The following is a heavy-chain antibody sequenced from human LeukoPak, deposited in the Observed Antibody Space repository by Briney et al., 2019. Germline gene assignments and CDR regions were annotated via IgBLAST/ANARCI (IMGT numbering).Heavy chain of an antibody. CDR2: IKQDGSEK. D-gene: IGHD6-13*01. V-gene: IGHV3-7*01. CDR1: GFTFSSYW. J-gene: IGHJ6*02. CDR3: ARDPGTHYGSSWYYGMDV. Sequence: GGSLRLSCAASGFTFSSYWMSWVRQAPGKGLEWVANIKQDGSEKYYVDSVKGRFTISRDNAKNSLYLQMNSLRAEDTAVYYCARDPGTHYGSSWYYGMDVWGQGTTVTVS.